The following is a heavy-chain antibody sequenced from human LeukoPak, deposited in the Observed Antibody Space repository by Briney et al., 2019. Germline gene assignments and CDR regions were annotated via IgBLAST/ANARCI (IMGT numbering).Heavy chain of an antibody. Sequence: PDRSLRLSCAASGFNFDDSAMHWVRQVPGKGLEWVAGISWNSVTIAYADSVKGRFTISRDNGKNSLYLQMNSLRAEDTALYYCAGAVGYCTNGVCYKYFHHWGQGTLVTVSS. CDR3: AGAVGYCTNGVCYKYFHH. V-gene: IGHV3-9*01. D-gene: IGHD2-8*01. J-gene: IGHJ1*01. CDR1: GFNFDDSA. CDR2: ISWNSVTI.